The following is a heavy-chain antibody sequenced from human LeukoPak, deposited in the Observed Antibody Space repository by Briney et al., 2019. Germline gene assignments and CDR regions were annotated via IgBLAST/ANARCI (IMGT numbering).Heavy chain of an antibody. D-gene: IGHD5-24*01. V-gene: IGHV4-59*01. CDR1: GGSISSYY. CDR3: ARGRDYYYYYMDV. J-gene: IGHJ6*03. CDR2: IYYSGST. Sequence: PSETLSLTCTVSGGSISSYYWSWIRQPPGKGLEWIGYIYYSGSTNYNPSLKSRVTISVDTSKNQFSLKLSSVTAADTAVYYCARGRDYYYYYMDVWGKGTTVTISS.